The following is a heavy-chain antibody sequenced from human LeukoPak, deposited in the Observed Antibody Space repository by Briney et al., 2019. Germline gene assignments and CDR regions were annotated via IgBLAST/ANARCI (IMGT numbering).Heavy chain of an antibody. CDR2: IYYSGST. CDR1: GGSISSYY. CDR3: ARRHYYGSGSYPNWFDP. V-gene: IGHV4-59*12. D-gene: IGHD3-10*01. Sequence: SETLSLTCTVSGGSISSYYWSWIRQPPGKGLEWIGYIYYSGSTNYNPSLKSRVTISVDTSKNQFSLKLSSVTAADTAVYYCARRHYYGSGSYPNWFDPWGQGTLVTVSS. J-gene: IGHJ5*02.